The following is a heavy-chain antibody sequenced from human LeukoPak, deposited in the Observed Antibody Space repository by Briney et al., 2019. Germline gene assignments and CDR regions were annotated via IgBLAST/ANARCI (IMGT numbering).Heavy chain of an antibody. CDR3: ARLTMVLAFDI. CDR2: IYSGGST. V-gene: IGHV3-53*01. D-gene: IGHD4/OR15-4a*01. J-gene: IGHJ3*02. Sequence: GGSLRLSCAASGFADSSNYMTWVRQAPGKGLYWVSVIYSGGSTYYADSVKGRFTISRDNSKNILYLQMNSLRAEDTAVYYCARLTMVLAFDIWGQGTMVTVSS. CDR1: GFADSSNY.